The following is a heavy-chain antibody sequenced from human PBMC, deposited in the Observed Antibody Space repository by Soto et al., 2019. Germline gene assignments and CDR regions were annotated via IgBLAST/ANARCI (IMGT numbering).Heavy chain of an antibody. CDR2: IYYSGST. V-gene: IGHV4-39*01. CDR3: ARVRYFDWLLFLLFDY. Sequence: QLQLQESGPGLVKPSETLSLTCTVSGGSISSSSYYWGWIRQPPGKGLEWIGSIYYSGSTYYNPSLKSRVTISVDTSKNQFSLKLSSVTAADTAVYYCARVRYFDWLLFLLFDYWGQGTLVTVSS. CDR1: GGSISSSSYY. J-gene: IGHJ4*02. D-gene: IGHD3-9*01.